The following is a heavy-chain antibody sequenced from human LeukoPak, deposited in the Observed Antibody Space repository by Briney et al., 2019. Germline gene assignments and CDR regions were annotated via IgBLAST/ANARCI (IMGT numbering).Heavy chain of an antibody. J-gene: IGHJ4*02. D-gene: IGHD5-12*01. CDR2: VYYSGST. CDR1: NDSIIGYY. Sequence: PSETLSLTCTVSNDSIIGYYWSWIRQPPGQGLEWIGYVYYSGSTNYNPSLKSRVTISIDTSKNQFSLNLNSLTAADTAVYYCASGWLRYYYFDNWGQGTLVTVSS. CDR3: ASGWLRYYYFDN. V-gene: IGHV4-59*01.